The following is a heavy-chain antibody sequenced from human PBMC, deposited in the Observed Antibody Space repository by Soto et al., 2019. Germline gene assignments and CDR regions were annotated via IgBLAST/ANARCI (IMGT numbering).Heavy chain of an antibody. D-gene: IGHD3-10*01. CDR1: GFSFISHV. Sequence: EVQLLESGGGLAQPGGSLRLSCVASGFSFISHVLTWVRQAPGKGLEWVSGMNGDGRNIFYADSVKGRFTSSRDNSKDILYLQMNSLTAEDTAVYYCARDMGLSFWGQGTLVTVSS. V-gene: IGHV3-23*01. CDR3: ARDMGLSF. CDR2: MNGDGRNI. J-gene: IGHJ4*02.